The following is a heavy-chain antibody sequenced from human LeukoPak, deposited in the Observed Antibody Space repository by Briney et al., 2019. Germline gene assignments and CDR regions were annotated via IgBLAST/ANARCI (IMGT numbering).Heavy chain of an antibody. V-gene: IGHV3-74*01. J-gene: IGHJ5*02. Sequence: GGSLRLSCAASGFTFSTYWMHWVRQAPGKGLVWVSGINGGGSVTNYADSVKGRFTISRDNAKNSLYLQMNSLRAEDTAVYYCASIVVVPAAISWGQGTLVTVSS. CDR1: GFTFSTYW. CDR3: ASIVVVPAAIS. D-gene: IGHD2-2*02. CDR2: INGGGSVT.